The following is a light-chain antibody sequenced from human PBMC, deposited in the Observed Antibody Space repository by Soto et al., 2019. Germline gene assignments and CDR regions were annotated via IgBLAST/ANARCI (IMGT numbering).Light chain of an antibody. CDR2: GAS. Sequence: IVLTQSPGTLSLSPGERATLSCRASQSLSFAFLTWYQHRPGQPPRLLIYGASNRAAGIPDRFSGSGSGTDFTLTISRLEPEDFAVYYCQQYDRAPFTFGPGTKVDIK. CDR1: QSLSFAF. V-gene: IGKV3-20*01. CDR3: QQYDRAPFT. J-gene: IGKJ3*01.